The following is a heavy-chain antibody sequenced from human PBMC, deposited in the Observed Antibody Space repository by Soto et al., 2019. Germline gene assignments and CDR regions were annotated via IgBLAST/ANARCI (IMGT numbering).Heavy chain of an antibody. Sequence: ASVKVSCKASGFTFTSSAVQWVRQARVQRLEWIGWIVVGSGNTNYAQKFQERVTITRDMSTSTAYMELSSLRSEDTAVYYCAAASSFGGYYYYGMDVWGQGTTVTVSS. D-gene: IGHD3-16*01. CDR2: IVVGSGNT. CDR3: AAASSFGGYYYYGMDV. CDR1: GFTFTSSA. V-gene: IGHV1-58*01. J-gene: IGHJ6*02.